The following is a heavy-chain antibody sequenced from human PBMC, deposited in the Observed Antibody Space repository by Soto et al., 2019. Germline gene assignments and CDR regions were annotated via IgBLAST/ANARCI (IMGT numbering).Heavy chain of an antibody. CDR1: GFTFSGSA. J-gene: IGHJ5*02. CDR2: IRSKANSYAT. V-gene: IGHV3-73*01. D-gene: IGHD6-13*01. CDR3: TRSSRMIYSSSWPGFDP. Sequence: GGSLRLSCAASGFTFSGSAMHWVRQASGKGLEWVGRIRSKANSYATAYAASVKGRFTISRDDSKNTAYLQMNSLKTEDTAVYYCTRSSRMIYSSSWPGFDPWGQGTLVTVSS.